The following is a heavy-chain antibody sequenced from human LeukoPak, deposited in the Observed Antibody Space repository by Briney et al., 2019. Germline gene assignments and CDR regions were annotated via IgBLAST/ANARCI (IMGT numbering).Heavy chain of an antibody. CDR1: GFTFSSYS. CDR3: ARAPSYDSTYFDF. J-gene: IGHJ4*02. Sequence: GGSLRLSCAASGFTFSSYSMNWVRQAPGKGLEWVSLIYSGGGTNYADSVKGRFTISRDSSKNTLYLQMNSLRVEDTAFYYCARAPSYDSTYFDFWGQGTLVTVSS. D-gene: IGHD3-22*01. V-gene: IGHV3-53*01. CDR2: IYSGGGT.